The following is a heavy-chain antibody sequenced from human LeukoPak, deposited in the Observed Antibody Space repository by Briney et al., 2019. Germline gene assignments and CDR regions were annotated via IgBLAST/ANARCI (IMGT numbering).Heavy chain of an antibody. CDR1: GYTFSSYW. J-gene: IGHJ4*02. CDR2: IYPGDSDT. Sequence: GESLKISCKGSGYTFSSYWIGWVRQMPGKGLEWMGIIYPGDSDTRYSPSLQGQVTISVDTSIGTAYLQWSSLKASDTAIYYCARLHYYDSSGPTSDFDYWGQGTLVTVSS. CDR3: ARLHYYDSSGPTSDFDY. D-gene: IGHD3-22*01. V-gene: IGHV5-51*01.